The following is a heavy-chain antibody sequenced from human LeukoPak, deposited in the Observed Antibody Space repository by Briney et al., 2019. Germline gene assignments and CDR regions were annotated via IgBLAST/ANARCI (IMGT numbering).Heavy chain of an antibody. J-gene: IGHJ6*02. V-gene: IGHV5-51*01. CDR1: GYSFTSYW. D-gene: IGHD3-22*01. Sequence: GESLRISCKGSGYSFTSYWIGWVRQMPGKGLEWMGIIYPGDSDTRYSPSFQGQVTISADKSISTAYLQWSSLKASDTAMYYCARTRGYYDSSGYYYDYYGMDVWGQGTTVTVSS. CDR2: IYPGDSDT. CDR3: ARTRGYYDSSGYYYDYYGMDV.